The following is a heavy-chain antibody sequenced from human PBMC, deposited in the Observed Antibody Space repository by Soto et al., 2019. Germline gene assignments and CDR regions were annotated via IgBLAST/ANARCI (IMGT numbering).Heavy chain of an antibody. D-gene: IGHD3-22*01. Sequence: LRLSCAASRFSFSRYAPPWGRHTPGKGLEWVAVISYDGSNKYYADSVKGRFTISRDNSKNTLYLQMNSLSAADTAVYYCARDAPSNYDSSGSATYYFDYWGHGTLVTVSS. V-gene: IGHV3-30-3*01. J-gene: IGHJ4*01. CDR3: ARDAPSNYDSSGSATYYFDY. CDR2: ISYDGSNK. CDR1: RFSFSRYA.